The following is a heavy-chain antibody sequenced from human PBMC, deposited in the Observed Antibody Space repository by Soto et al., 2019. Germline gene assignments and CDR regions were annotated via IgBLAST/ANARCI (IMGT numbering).Heavy chain of an antibody. D-gene: IGHD4-4*01. J-gene: IGHJ6*02. Sequence: SETLSLTCPVSGGSISSGGYYCSCIREHPGKGLEWIGYIYYSGSTYYNPSLKSRVTISVDTSKNQFSLKLSSVTAADTAVYYCARDRARNYEDYYYYYGMDVWGQGTTVTVSS. CDR1: GGSISSGGYY. CDR3: ARDRARNYEDYYYYYGMDV. V-gene: IGHV4-31*03. CDR2: IYYSGST.